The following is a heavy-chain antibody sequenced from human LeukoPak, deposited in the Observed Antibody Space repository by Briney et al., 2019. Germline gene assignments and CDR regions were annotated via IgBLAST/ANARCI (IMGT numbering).Heavy chain of an antibody. V-gene: IGHV4-4*07. CDR3: ARDRIAAAGFNWFDP. CDR1: GGSISSYY. D-gene: IGHD6-13*01. J-gene: IGHJ5*02. Sequence: PSETLSLTCTVSGGSISSYYWSWLRQPAGKGLEWIGRIYTSGSANYNPSLKSRVTMSVATSKNQFSLKLSSVTAADTAVYYCARDRIAAAGFNWFDPWGQGTLVTVSS. CDR2: IYTSGSA.